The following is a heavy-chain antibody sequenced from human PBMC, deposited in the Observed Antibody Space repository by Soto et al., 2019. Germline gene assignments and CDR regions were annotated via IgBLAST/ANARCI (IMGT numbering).Heavy chain of an antibody. CDR1: GFTFISFC. D-gene: IGHD3-9*01. V-gene: IGHV3-74*01. CDR3: AITYYDILTGFDY. Sequence: GVPLRLRWGAVGFTFISFCGRWILQAPGKGLVWVSRINSDGSSTSYADSVKGRFTISRDNAKNTLYLQMNSLRAEDTAVYYCAITYYDILTGFDYWGQGTLVTVSS. J-gene: IGHJ4*02. CDR2: INSDGSST.